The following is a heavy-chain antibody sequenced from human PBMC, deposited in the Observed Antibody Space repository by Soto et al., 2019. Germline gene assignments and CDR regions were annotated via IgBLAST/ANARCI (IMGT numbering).Heavy chain of an antibody. J-gene: IGHJ4*02. CDR2: ISAYNGNT. V-gene: IGHV1-18*01. CDR3: ARDLPPVDY. Sequence: QVQLVQSGAEVKKPGASVKVSCKASGYTFTSYYISWVRQAPGQGLEWMGWISAYNGNTNYAQKLQGRATMTTDTSTSRAYMELRTLRSADTAGYYCARDLPPVDYWGQGTLVTVSS. CDR1: GYTFTSYY.